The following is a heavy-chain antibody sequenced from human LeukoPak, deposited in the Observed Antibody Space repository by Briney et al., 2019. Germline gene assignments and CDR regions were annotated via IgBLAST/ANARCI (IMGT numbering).Heavy chain of an antibody. CDR2: ISYDGSNK. Sequence: VGLLRLSCAASGFTFSSYGMHWVRQAPGKGLGWVAVISYDGSNKYYADSVKGRFTISRDNSKNTLYLQMNSLRAEDTAVYYCAKDHRRITIFGVVIPSGNYYYYGMDVWGQGTTVTVSS. D-gene: IGHD3-3*01. CDR3: AKDHRRITIFGVVIPSGNYYYYGMDV. V-gene: IGHV3-30*18. CDR1: GFTFSSYG. J-gene: IGHJ6*02.